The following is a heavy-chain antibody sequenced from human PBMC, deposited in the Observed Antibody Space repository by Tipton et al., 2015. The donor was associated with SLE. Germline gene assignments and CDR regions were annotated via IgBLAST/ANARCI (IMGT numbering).Heavy chain of an antibody. CDR2: IDQSGST. CDR1: DGSINTYY. J-gene: IGHJ4*02. Sequence: TLSLTCTVSDGSINTYYWSWIRQPPGKGLEWIGEIDQSGSTNYNPSLKSRVTMSGDTSKNEFSLKLISVTAADTAVYYCVRGPRGSSGYPSWGRGTLVTVSS. D-gene: IGHD3-22*01. V-gene: IGHV4-34*01. CDR3: VRGPRGSSGYPS.